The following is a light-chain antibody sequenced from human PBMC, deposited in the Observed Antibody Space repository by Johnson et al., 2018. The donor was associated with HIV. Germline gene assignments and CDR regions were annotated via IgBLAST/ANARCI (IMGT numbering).Light chain of an antibody. CDR1: SSNIGNNY. V-gene: IGLV1-51*01. J-gene: IGLJ1*01. CDR3: GTWNNSLTYPYG. Sequence: QSVLTQPPSVSAAPGQKVTISCSGSSSNIGNNYVSWYQQLPGTAPKLLIYDNNKRPSGVPDRFSGSKSGTSATLGITGLQTGDEANYYCGTWNNSLTYPYGFGTGTKVTVL. CDR2: DNN.